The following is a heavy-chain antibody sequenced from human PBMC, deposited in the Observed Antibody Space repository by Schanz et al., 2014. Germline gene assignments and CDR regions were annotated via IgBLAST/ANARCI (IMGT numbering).Heavy chain of an antibody. CDR1: GGTFSTYP. CDR3: ARGGYSSGWYDRDIAHFDY. CDR2: ISPYTGNT. V-gene: IGHV1-18*04. Sequence: QVQLVQSGAEVKKPGSSMKVSCKASGGTFSTYPINWLRQAPGQGLEWMGRISPYTGNTHYFDKMEGRVTMTTDTSTSTAYMELRSLRSDDTAVYYCARGGYSSGWYDRDIAHFDYWGQGTLVTVSS. D-gene: IGHD6-19*01. J-gene: IGHJ4*02.